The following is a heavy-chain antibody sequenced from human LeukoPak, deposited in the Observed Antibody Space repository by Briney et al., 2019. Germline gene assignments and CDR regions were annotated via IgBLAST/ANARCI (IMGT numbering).Heavy chain of an antibody. V-gene: IGHV3-7*01. D-gene: IGHD2-15*01. J-gene: IGHJ3*02. Sequence: GGSLRLSCVASGFPFSSYWMSWVRQAPGKGLEFVANMKEDGSVKNYVDSVKGRFTISRDNAENSVYLQMSSLRAEDTALYYCARDPGWSSFDIWGQGAKVTVSS. CDR3: ARDPGWSSFDI. CDR1: GFPFSSYW. CDR2: MKEDGSVK.